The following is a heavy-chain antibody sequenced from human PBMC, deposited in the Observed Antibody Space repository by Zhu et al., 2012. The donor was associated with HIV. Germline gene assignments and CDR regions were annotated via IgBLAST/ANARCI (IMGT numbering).Heavy chain of an antibody. D-gene: IGHD3-9*01. J-gene: IGHJ6*03. CDR3: ARIREDILTGFYYYYMTS. V-gene: IGHV4-28*01. CDR1: GYSISSSNW. CDR2: MSYSGST. Sequence: QVQLQESGPGLVKPSDTLSLTCAVSGYSISSSNWWGWIRQPPGKGLEWIAYMSYSGSTYYNVSLKSRVTMSVDTSKNQFSLKLRSVTAVDTAVYYCARIREDILTGFYYYYMTSGAKGPRSP.